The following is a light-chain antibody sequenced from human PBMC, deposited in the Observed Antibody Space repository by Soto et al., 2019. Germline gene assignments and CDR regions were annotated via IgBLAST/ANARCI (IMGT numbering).Light chain of an antibody. CDR3: CSYAGSSTLVV. J-gene: IGLJ1*01. CDR2: EGS. CDR1: SSDVGSYNL. V-gene: IGLV2-23*01. Sequence: SLLTQPASVYGSPGQSITISCTGTSSDVGSYNLVSWYQQHPGKAPKLMIYEGSKRPSGVSNRFSGSKSGNTASLTISGLQAEDEADYYCCSYAGSSTLVVFGTGTKVTVL.